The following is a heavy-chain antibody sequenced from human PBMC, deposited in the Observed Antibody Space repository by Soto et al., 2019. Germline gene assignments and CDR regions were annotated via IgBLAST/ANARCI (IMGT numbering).Heavy chain of an antibody. CDR1: GYTFTSYY. V-gene: IGHV1-46*03. CDR2: MNPSGGST. Sequence: QVQLVQSGAEVKRPGASVKVSCKASGYTFTSYYIHWVRQAPGQGLEWMGIMNPSGGSTTNAQKFQGRLTMTRDTYTSTVYMELSSLRSEDTAVYYCAREPPSTVTTDYFDYWGQGTLVTVSS. D-gene: IGHD4-17*01. CDR3: AREPPSTVTTDYFDY. J-gene: IGHJ4*02.